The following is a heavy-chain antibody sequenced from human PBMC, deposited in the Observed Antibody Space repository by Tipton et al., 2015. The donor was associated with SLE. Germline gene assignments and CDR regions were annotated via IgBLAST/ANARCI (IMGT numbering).Heavy chain of an antibody. J-gene: IGHJ3*02. Sequence: QLVQSGGGLVQPGGSLRLSCAASGFTFSSYSMNWVRQAPGKGLEWVAVISYDGSNKYYADSVKGRFTISRDNSKNTLYLQMNSLRAEATAVYYCARAAAAGDAFDIWGQGTMVTVSS. CDR1: GFTFSSYS. CDR3: ARAAAAGDAFDI. V-gene: IGHV3-30*03. D-gene: IGHD6-13*01. CDR2: ISYDGSNK.